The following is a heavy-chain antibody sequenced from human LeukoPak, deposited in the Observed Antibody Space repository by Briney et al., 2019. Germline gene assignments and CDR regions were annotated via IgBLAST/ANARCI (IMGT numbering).Heavy chain of an antibody. D-gene: IGHD4-17*01. CDR1: DYTFTSYG. CDR2: ISAYNGNT. CDR3: TRFYGDYGNWFDP. J-gene: IGHJ5*02. Sequence: WDSVKVSCKAPDYTFTSYGISWVRQAPGQGLEWMGWISAYNGNTNYAQKLQGRVTMTTDTSTSTAYMELRSLRSDDTAVYYCTRFYGDYGNWFDPWGQGTLVTVSS. V-gene: IGHV1-18*01.